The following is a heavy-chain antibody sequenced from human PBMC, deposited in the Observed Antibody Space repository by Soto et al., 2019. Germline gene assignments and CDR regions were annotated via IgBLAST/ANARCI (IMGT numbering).Heavy chain of an antibody. V-gene: IGHV3-23*01. CDR3: AKHDFWTLYNTGLDS. Sequence: GSLRLSSSASGXTVTSYSMGWVRQAPGKGLEWVSGIIGSGGDTKSADSVKGRFTISIDNFKNMLYLQMNSLRADDTAVYYCAKHDFWTLYNTGLDSWGQGTLGTVSS. CDR2: IIGSGGDT. CDR1: GXTVTSYS. D-gene: IGHD3-3*01. J-gene: IGHJ4*02.